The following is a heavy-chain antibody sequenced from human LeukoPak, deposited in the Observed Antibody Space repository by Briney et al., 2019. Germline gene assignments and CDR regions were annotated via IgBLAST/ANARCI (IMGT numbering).Heavy chain of an antibody. J-gene: IGHJ6*02. CDR3: ARGGVLRFLEWLPPWYYYGMDV. CDR1: GFTFSSYW. V-gene: IGHV3-33*08. D-gene: IGHD3-3*01. CDR2: IWYDGSNK. Sequence: PGGSLRLSCAASGFTFSSYWMSWVRQAPGKGLEWVAVIWYDGSNKYYADSVKGRFTISRDNSKNTLYLQMNSLRAEDTAVYYCARGGVLRFLEWLPPWYYYGMDVWGQGTTVTVSS.